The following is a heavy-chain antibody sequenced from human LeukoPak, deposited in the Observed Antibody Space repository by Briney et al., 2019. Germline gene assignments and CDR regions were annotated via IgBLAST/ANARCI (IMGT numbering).Heavy chain of an antibody. D-gene: IGHD4-23*01. V-gene: IGHV3-23*01. Sequence: GGPLRLSCVASGFTFSSYAMSWVRQAPGKGLEWVSAIRESGGSTHYADSVKGRFTISRDNSKNTLYLQMNSLRAEDTAVYYCAKTKPYGTPWYGGIDWGQGALVTVSS. CDR3: AKTKPYGTPWYGGID. J-gene: IGHJ4*02. CDR2: IRESGGST. CDR1: GFTFSSYA.